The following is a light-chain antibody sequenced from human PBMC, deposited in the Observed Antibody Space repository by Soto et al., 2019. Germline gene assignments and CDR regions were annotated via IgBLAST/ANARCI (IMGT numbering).Light chain of an antibody. V-gene: IGKV2-30*02. CDR3: MQGITFT. CDR2: KAS. CDR1: QSLVHSDGNTY. J-gene: IGKJ1*01. Sequence: IVLTQSPLSLPVPLGQPASISCRSSQSLVHSDGNTYLNWFQQRPGQSPRRLIYKASNRDSGVPDRFSGSGSGTDFTLSISRVEADDVGVYYCMQGITFTFGQGTKVDIK.